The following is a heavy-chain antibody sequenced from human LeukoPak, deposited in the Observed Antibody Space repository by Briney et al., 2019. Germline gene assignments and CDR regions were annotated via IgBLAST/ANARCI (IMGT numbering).Heavy chain of an antibody. J-gene: IGHJ4*02. CDR1: GFTFSSYG. CDR3: ARDDFWSGYYPDY. D-gene: IGHD3-3*01. V-gene: IGHV3-7*01. Sequence: PGGSLRLSCAASGFTFSSYGMHWVRQAPGKGLDWVANINQDGSERYYVDSVKGRFSISRDSAKNSLYLQMNSLRAEDTAVYYCARDDFWSGYYPDYWGQGTPVTVSS. CDR2: INQDGSER.